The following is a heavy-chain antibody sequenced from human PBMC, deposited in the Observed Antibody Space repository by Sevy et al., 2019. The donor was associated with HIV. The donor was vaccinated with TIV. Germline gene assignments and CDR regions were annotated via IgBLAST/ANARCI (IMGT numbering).Heavy chain of an antibody. CDR2: INPKRGGA. V-gene: IGHV1-2*02. CDR3: AREEIGHGMDV. J-gene: IGHJ6*02. Sequence: ASVKVSCKATEYTFIDYYIHWVRQAPGQGLEWMGWINPKRGGANYAQSFQGRVTMTRDTSLNTIYMQLTSLRGDDTTVYYCAREEIGHGMDVWGQGTAVTVSS. CDR1: EYTFIDYY.